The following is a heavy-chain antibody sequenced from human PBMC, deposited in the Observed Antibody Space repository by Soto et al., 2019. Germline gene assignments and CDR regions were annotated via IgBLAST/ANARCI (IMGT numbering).Heavy chain of an antibody. CDR3: VSPEGYYDSSGYTLDY. Sequence: SETLSLTCTVSGGSISSSSYYWGWIRQPPGKGLEWIGSIYYSGSTNYNPSLKSRVTISVDTSKNQFSLKLSSVTAADTAVYYCVSPEGYYDSSGYTLDYWGQGTLVTVSS. D-gene: IGHD3-22*01. J-gene: IGHJ4*02. CDR2: IYYSGST. CDR1: GGSISSSSYY. V-gene: IGHV4-39*07.